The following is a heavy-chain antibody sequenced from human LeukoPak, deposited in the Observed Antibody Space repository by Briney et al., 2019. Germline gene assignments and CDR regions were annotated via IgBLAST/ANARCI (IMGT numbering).Heavy chain of an antibody. Sequence: SETLSLTCSVSGASLTIYYWNWIRQPAGKGLEWIGRYASGTTTHNPSLKSQFTMSIDTSKNQVSLKLTSVNAADTAVYYCATGDHSFDNWGQGTLVTVTP. CDR2: YASGTT. V-gene: IGHV4-4*07. D-gene: IGHD7-27*01. J-gene: IGHJ4*02. CDR3: ATGDHSFDN. CDR1: GASLTIYY.